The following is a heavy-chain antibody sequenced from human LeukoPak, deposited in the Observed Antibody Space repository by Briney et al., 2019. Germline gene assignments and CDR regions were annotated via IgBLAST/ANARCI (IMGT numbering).Heavy chain of an antibody. Sequence: SETLSLTCTVSGDSISSYYWSWIRQPPGKGLEWIGYIYYSGSTDYNPSLKSRVTISVDTSKNQFSLKLSSVTAADTAVYYCARVGGAYTTLFDYWGQGILVTVSS. V-gene: IGHV4-59*01. CDR1: GDSISSYY. CDR2: IYYSGST. CDR3: ARVGGAYTTLFDY. J-gene: IGHJ4*02. D-gene: IGHD3-16*01.